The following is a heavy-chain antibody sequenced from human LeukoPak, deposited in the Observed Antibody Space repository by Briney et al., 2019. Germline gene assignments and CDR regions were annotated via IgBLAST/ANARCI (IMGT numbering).Heavy chain of an antibody. CDR1: GGSISSSNW. J-gene: IGHJ3*02. D-gene: IGHD2-15*01. Sequence: SETLSLTCAVSGGSISSSNWWSWVRQPPGKGLEWIGEIYHSGSTNYNPSLKSRVTISVDKSKNQFSLKLSSVTAADTAVYYCASDRIEVDAFDIWGQGTVVTVSS. CDR2: IYHSGST. CDR3: ASDRIEVDAFDI. V-gene: IGHV4-4*02.